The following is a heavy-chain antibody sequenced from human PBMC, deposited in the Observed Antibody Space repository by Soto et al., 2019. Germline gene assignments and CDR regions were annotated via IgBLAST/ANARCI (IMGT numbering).Heavy chain of an antibody. J-gene: IGHJ6*02. Sequence: GSGPTLVNPTQTLTLTCTFSGFSLSTSGMCVSWIRQPPGKALEWLALIDWDDDKYYSTSLKTRLTISKDTSKNQVVLTMTNMDPVDTATYYCARIPYYYDSSARRPKYYYYYGMDVWGQGTTVTVSS. CDR2: IDWDDDK. CDR3: ARIPYYYDSSARRPKYYYYYGMDV. CDR1: GFSLSTSGMC. D-gene: IGHD3-22*01. V-gene: IGHV2-70*01.